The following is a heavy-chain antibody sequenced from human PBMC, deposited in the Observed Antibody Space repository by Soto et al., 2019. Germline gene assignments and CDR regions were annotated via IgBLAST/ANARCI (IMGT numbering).Heavy chain of an antibody. D-gene: IGHD2-2*02. CDR1: GYTFTSYG. V-gene: IGHV1-18*04. CDR2: ISAYNGNT. J-gene: IGHJ5*02. CDR3: ARDRIVIVPAAIGPWFDL. Sequence: GASGKVSWKASGYTFTSYGISWVRQAPGQGLEWMGWISAYNGNTNYAQKLQGRVTMTTDTSTSTAYMELRSLRSDDTAMYYCARDRIVIVPAAIGPWFDLWSQGTLVTASS.